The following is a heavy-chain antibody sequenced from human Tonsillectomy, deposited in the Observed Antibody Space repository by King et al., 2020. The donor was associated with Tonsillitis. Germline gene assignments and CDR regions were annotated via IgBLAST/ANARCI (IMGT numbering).Heavy chain of an antibody. J-gene: IGHJ4*02. CDR3: ARFRYSNYDY. D-gene: IGHD4-11*01. V-gene: IGHV4-59*01. CDR2: IYYSGST. CDR1: GGSISSYY. Sequence: VQLQESGPGLVKPSETLSLTCTVSGGSISSYYWSWIRQPPGKGLEWIGYIYYSGSTIYTPSLKSRVTISVDTSKNQFSLKLSSVTAADTAVYYCARFRYSNYDYWGQGTLVTVSS.